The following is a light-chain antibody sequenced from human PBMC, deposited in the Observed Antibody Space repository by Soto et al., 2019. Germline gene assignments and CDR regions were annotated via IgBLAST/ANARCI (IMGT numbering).Light chain of an antibody. J-gene: IGLJ1*01. CDR3: YSYAGSNNFV. Sequence: QSVLTQPPSASGSPGQSVTISCTGTSSDVGAYNYVSWYQQHPGKAPKLLIYEVTARPSGVPDRFSGSKSGSTASLTVSGLQAEDEADYYCYSYAGSNNFVFGSGTKVTV. CDR2: EVT. V-gene: IGLV2-8*01. CDR1: SSDVGAYNY.